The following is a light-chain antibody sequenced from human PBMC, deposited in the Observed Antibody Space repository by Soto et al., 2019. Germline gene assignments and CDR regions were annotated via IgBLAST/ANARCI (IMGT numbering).Light chain of an antibody. CDR2: LNSDGSL. CDR3: QTWVTGSPV. CDR1: SGHSCFA. Sequence: QPVLTQSPSASASLGSSVKLTCTLSSGHSCFAITWHQQQPEKGPRYLMKLNSDGSLSKGDGIPDRSSGSSSGTERYLTISSLQSEDEADHYGQTWVTGSPVFGGGTK. V-gene: IGLV4-69*01. J-gene: IGLJ2*01.